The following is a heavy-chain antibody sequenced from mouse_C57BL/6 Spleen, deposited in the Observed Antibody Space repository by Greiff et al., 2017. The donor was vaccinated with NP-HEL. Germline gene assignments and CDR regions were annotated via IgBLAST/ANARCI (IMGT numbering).Heavy chain of an antibody. D-gene: IGHD4-1*01. CDR1: GYTFTRYW. J-gene: IGHJ4*01. CDR3: ARWEGYYAMDY. CDR2: IDPTRGGT. V-gene: IGHV1-72*01. Sequence: QVQLQQPGAELVKPGASVKLSCKASGYTFTRYWMHWVQQRPGRGLAWIGRIDPTRGGTTYNEKFKSKATLTVDKPSSTAYMQLSSLTSEDSAVYYCARWEGYYAMDYWGQGTSVTVSS.